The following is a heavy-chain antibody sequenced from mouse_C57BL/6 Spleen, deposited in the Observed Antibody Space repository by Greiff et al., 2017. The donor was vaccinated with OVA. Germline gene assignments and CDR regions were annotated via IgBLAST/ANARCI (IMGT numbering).Heavy chain of an antibody. V-gene: IGHV1-52*01. CDR2: IDPSDSET. Sequence: QVQLKQPGAELVRPGSSVKLSCKASGYTFTSYWMHWVKQRPIQGLEWIGNIDPSDSETHYNQKFKDKATLTVDKSSSTAYMQLSSLTSEDSAVYYCASGYDGYYYFDYWGQGTTLTVSS. J-gene: IGHJ2*01. CDR1: GYTFTSYW. D-gene: IGHD2-3*01. CDR3: ASGYDGYYYFDY.